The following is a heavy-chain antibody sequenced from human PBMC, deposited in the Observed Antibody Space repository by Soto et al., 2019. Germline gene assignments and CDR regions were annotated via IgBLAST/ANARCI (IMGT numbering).Heavy chain of an antibody. CDR1: GGSISSSNW. J-gene: IGHJ3*02. D-gene: IGHD3-3*01. Sequence: SETLSLTCAVSGGSISSSNWWSWVRQPPGKGLEWIGEIYHSGSTNYNPSLKSRVTISVDKSKNQFSLKLSSVTAADTAVYYCARGLVESDPYDFWSGQASDAFDIWGQGTMVTVSS. CDR3: ARGLVESDPYDFWSGQASDAFDI. V-gene: IGHV4-4*02. CDR2: IYHSGST.